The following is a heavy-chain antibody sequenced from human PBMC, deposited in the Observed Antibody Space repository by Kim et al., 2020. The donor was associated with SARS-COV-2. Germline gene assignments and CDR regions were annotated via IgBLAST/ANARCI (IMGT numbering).Heavy chain of an antibody. Sequence: AGSVKGRFTISRDNSKNTLYLQMNSLRAEDTAVYYCAKDVSSSWTVAFDYWGQGTLVTVSS. J-gene: IGHJ4*02. V-gene: IGHV3-23*01. D-gene: IGHD6-13*01. CDR3: AKDVSSSWTVAFDY.